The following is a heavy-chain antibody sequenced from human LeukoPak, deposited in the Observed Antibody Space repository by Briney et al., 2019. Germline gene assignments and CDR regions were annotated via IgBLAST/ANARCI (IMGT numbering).Heavy chain of an antibody. CDR2: INGSSTYI. CDR3: VRGSSGPDY. V-gene: IGHV3-21*01. CDR1: GFTFSLYR. Sequence: GGSLRLSCAASGFTFSLYRMNWVRQAPGKGLEWVSFINGSSTYIHYAESVKGRFTISRDNAKNSLYLQMNSLRVEDTAVYYCVRGSSGPDYWGQGTLVTVSS. D-gene: IGHD6-19*01. J-gene: IGHJ4*02.